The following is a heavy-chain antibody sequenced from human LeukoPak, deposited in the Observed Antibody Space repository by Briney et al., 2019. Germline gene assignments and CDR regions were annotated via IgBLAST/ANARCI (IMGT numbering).Heavy chain of an antibody. Sequence: GASVKVSCKASGGTFSSYSSSWVRQAPGQGREWMGGIIPIFGTANYANKFQGRVTITADESTSTSSMELSSLRSEDTAVYYCAREVPYDSSGYSKRMSFGYWGQGTLVTVSS. V-gene: IGHV1-69*01. CDR3: AREVPYDSSGYSKRMSFGY. CDR2: IIPIFGTA. J-gene: IGHJ4*02. D-gene: IGHD3-22*01. CDR1: GGTFSSYS.